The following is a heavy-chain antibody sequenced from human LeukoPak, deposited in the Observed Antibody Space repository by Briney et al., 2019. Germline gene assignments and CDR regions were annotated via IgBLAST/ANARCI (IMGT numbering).Heavy chain of an antibody. D-gene: IGHD6-6*01. Sequence: SQTLSPTCAISGDSVSSNSAAWNWIRQSPSRGLEWLGRTYYRSKWYNDYAVSVKSRITINPDTSKNQFSLQLNSVTPEDTAVYYCVRARGVYTSSFAFDIWGQGTVVTVSS. CDR3: VRARGVYTSSFAFDI. CDR1: GDSVSSNSAA. J-gene: IGHJ3*02. CDR2: TYYRSKWYN. V-gene: IGHV6-1*01.